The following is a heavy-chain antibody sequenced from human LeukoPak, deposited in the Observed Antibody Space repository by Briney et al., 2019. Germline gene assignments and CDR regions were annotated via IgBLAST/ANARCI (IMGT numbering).Heavy chain of an antibody. Sequence: SETLSLTCTVSGGSISSTSYFWVWIRQPPGEGLEWIGSIYYSGSTYYNPSLKSRVTISVDTSKNQFSLKLTSVTAPDTPVYYCARHNSPASFDYWGQGTLVTVSS. J-gene: IGHJ4*02. V-gene: IGHV4-39*01. CDR2: IYYSGST. CDR3: ARHNSPASFDY. CDR1: GGSISSTSYF. D-gene: IGHD4-11*01.